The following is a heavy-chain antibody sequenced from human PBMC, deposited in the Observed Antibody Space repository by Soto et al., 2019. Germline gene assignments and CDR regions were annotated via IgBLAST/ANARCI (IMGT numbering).Heavy chain of an antibody. CDR1: GGSISSSHW. D-gene: IGHD2-15*01. J-gene: IGHJ6*04. V-gene: IGHV4-4*02. Sequence: QVHLQESGPGLVNPSGTLTLTCAVSGGSISSSHWWGWVRQAPGKVLEWIGEIYHSGSTNYNPSLTSRITKSVDKSKNLFSVNLSSVTAADTAVYYGVRDAEEPAILPAPSLVWGCGTMVTVSS. CDR3: VRDAEEPAILPAPSLV. CDR2: IYHSGST.